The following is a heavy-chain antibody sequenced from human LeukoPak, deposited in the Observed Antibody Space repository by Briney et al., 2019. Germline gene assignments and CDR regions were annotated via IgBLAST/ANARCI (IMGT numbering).Heavy chain of an antibody. CDR3: ARARRYYDSSGPIDY. Sequence: PSETLSLTCTVSGGSISSYYWTWIRQPPAKGLEWIGYFFYSGSTNYNPSLNSRVTISVDTSKNQFSLKLSSVTAADTAVYYCARARRYYDSSGPIDYWGQGTLVTVSS. J-gene: IGHJ4*02. D-gene: IGHD3-22*01. CDR2: FFYSGST. V-gene: IGHV4-59*01. CDR1: GGSISSYY.